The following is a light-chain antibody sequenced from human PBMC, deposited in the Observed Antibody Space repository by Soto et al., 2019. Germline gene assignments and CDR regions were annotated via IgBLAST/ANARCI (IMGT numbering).Light chain of an antibody. CDR2: KAS. J-gene: IGKJ1*01. Sequence: DIQMTQSPSTVSASVGDRVTITCRASQSISSWLAWYQQKPGKAPKHLIFKASSLESGVTSRFSGSGSGTEFTLTISSLQPDDFATYYCQQYNTYSRTFGQGTKVEIK. CDR3: QQYNTYSRT. V-gene: IGKV1-5*03. CDR1: QSISSW.